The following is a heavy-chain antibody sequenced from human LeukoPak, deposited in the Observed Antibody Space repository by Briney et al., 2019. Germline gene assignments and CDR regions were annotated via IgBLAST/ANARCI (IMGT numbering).Heavy chain of an antibody. CDR2: ISGSGGST. CDR1: GFTFSSYA. V-gene: IGHV3-23*01. Sequence: PGGSLRLSCAASGFTFSSYAMSWVRQAPGKGLEWVSAISGSGGSTYYADSVKGRFTISRDNSKNTLYLQMNSLRAEDTAVYYCAKDRGSSGWYGAYYFNYWGQGILVTVSS. CDR3: AKDRGSSGWYGAYYFNY. J-gene: IGHJ4*02. D-gene: IGHD6-19*01.